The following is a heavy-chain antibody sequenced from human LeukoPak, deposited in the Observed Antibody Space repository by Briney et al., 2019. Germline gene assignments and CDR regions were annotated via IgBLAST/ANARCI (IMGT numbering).Heavy chain of an antibody. D-gene: IGHD3-3*01. V-gene: IGHV4-38-2*02. CDR1: GYSISSGYY. Sequence: SETLSLTCTVSGYSISSGYYWGWIRQPPGKGLEWIGSIYHSGSTYYNPSLKSRVTISVDTSRNQFSLKLSSVTAADTAVYYCARERKILLEWLFPSGSWFDPWGQGTLVTVSS. CDR3: ARERKILLEWLFPSGSWFDP. J-gene: IGHJ5*02. CDR2: IYHSGST.